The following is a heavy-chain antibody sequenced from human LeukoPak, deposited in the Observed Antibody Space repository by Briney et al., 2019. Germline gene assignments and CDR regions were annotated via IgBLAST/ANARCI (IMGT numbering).Heavy chain of an antibody. J-gene: IGHJ6*03. CDR3: AKDQLLRGYYYYYMDV. D-gene: IGHD2-2*01. Sequence: GGSLRLSCAASGFTFSSYWMSWVRQAPGKGLEWVANIKQDGSEKYYLDSVKGRFTISRDNAKNSLYLQMNSLRAEDTAVYYCAKDQLLRGYYYYYMDVWGKGTTVTVSS. CDR2: IKQDGSEK. CDR1: GFTFSSYW. V-gene: IGHV3-7*01.